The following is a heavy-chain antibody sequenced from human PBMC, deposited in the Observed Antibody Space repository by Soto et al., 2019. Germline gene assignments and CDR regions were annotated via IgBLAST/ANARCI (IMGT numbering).Heavy chain of an antibody. J-gene: IGHJ4*02. D-gene: IGHD2-2*01. Sequence: GGSLRLSCAASGFTFSSYGMHWVRQAPGKGLEWVAVIWYDGSNKYYADSVKGRFTISRGNSKNTLYLQMNSLRAEDTAVYYCAKDSKVRDFDYWGQGTLVTVSS. CDR3: AKDSKVRDFDY. CDR2: IWYDGSNK. CDR1: GFTFSSYG. V-gene: IGHV3-30*02.